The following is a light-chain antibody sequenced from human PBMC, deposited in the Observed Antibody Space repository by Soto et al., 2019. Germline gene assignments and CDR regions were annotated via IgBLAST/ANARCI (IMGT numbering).Light chain of an antibody. J-gene: IGLJ1*01. Sequence: QSVLTQPRSVSGSPGQSVTISCTGPTIDDGTSNYVSWYQQHPGKVPKLMIYDVSERPSGVPDRFYGSKSGNTASLTISGLQPEDEADYYCCSYAVTFYVFGTGTKVTVL. V-gene: IGLV2-11*01. CDR1: TIDDGTSNY. CDR2: DVS. CDR3: CSYAVTFYV.